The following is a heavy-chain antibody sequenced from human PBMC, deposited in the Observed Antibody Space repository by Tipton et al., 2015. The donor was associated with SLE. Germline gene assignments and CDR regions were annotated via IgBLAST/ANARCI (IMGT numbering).Heavy chain of an antibody. D-gene: IGHD5-24*01. CDR1: GGSISSHY. J-gene: IGHJ4*02. Sequence: TLSLTCTVSGGSISSHYWSWIRQPPGKGLEWIGSMYYGGNVPYSGNTYYNPSLKSRVIISLDASKNQFSLKLTSVTAADTAMYHCARLTMTSIAYWGQGTLLTVSS. CDR3: ARLTMTSIAY. CDR2: MYYGGNVPYSGNT. V-gene: IGHV4-39*07.